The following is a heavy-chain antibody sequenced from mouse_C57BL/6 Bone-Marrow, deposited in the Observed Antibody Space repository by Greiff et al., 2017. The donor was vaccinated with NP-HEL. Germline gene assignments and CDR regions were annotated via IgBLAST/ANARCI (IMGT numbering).Heavy chain of an antibody. Sequence: EVKVVESGGGLVKPGGSLKLSCAASGFTFSSYAMSWVRQTPEQRLEWVATISAGGSYTYYPDNVKGRFTISRDNAKNKLYLQMSHLKSEDTAMYYCARDDHNWYDAMDDWGQGTSVTVSS. CDR2: ISAGGSYT. J-gene: IGHJ4*01. V-gene: IGHV5-4*01. CDR3: ARDDHNWYDAMDD. CDR1: GFTFSSYA. D-gene: IGHD4-1*01.